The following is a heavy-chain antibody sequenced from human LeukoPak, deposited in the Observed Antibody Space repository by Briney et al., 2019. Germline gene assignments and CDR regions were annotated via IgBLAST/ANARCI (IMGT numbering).Heavy chain of an antibody. CDR1: GGSISSSSYY. Sequence: SETLSLTCTVSGGSISSSSYYWGWIRQPPGKGLEWIGSIYYSGSTYYNPSLKSRVTISVDTSKNQFSLKLSSVTAADTAVYYCAREGCGGDCYSDYYYYGMDVWGQGTTVTVSS. J-gene: IGHJ6*02. CDR3: AREGCGGDCYSDYYYYGMDV. D-gene: IGHD2-21*02. V-gene: IGHV4-39*07. CDR2: IYYSGST.